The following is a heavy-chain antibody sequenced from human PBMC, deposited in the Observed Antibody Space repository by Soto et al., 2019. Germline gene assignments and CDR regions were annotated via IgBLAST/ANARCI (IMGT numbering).Heavy chain of an antibody. CDR1: GYTFTSYD. CDR3: ARGVRVVVAATIPRYYYYMDV. CDR2: MNPNSGNT. Sequence: QVQLVQSGAEVKKPGASVKVSCKASGYTFTSYDINWVRQATGQGLEWMGWMNPNSGNTGYAQKFQGRVTMTRNTYISTAYMELSSLRSEDTAVYYCARGVRVVVAATIPRYYYYMDVWGKGTTVTVSS. D-gene: IGHD2-15*01. J-gene: IGHJ6*03. V-gene: IGHV1-8*01.